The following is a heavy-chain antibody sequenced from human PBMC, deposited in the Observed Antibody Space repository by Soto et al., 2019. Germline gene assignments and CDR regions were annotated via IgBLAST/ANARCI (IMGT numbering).Heavy chain of an antibody. CDR3: ARSENDILTGYYN. CDR2: INHRGST. J-gene: IGHJ4*02. Sequence: SETLSLTCAVYGGSLSGYYWSWIRQPPGKGLEWIGEINHRGSTNYNPSLKSRVTISVDTSKNQFSLKMTSVTAADTAVYYCARSENDILTGYYNWGQGTLVTVSS. D-gene: IGHD3-9*01. CDR1: GGSLSGYY. V-gene: IGHV4-34*01.